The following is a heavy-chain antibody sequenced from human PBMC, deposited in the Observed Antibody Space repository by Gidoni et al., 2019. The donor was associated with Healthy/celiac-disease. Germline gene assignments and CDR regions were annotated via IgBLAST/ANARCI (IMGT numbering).Heavy chain of an antibody. Sequence: EVQLVESGGGLVKPGGSLRLSCAASGFTFSSYSMNWVRQAPGKGLEWVSSISSSSSYIYYADSVKGRFTISRDNAKNSLYLQMNSLRAEDTAVYYCARRQVRQARGYGMDVWGQGTTVTVSS. V-gene: IGHV3-21*01. D-gene: IGHD3-10*01. CDR2: ISSSSSYI. CDR1: GFTFSSYS. J-gene: IGHJ6*02. CDR3: ARRQVRQARGYGMDV.